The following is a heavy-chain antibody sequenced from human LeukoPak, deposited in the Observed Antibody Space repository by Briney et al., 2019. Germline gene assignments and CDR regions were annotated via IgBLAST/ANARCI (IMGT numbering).Heavy chain of an antibody. CDR2: IYYSGST. V-gene: IGHV4-59*01. J-gene: IGHJ2*01. CDR1: GGSISSYY. D-gene: IGHD5-24*01. Sequence: SETLSLTCTVSGGSISSYYWSWIRQPPGKGLEWIGFIYYSGSTNYNPSLKSRVTISLDTSKNQFSLNLSSVTAADTAVYYCAARGDGYNNWYFDLWGRGTLVTVSS. CDR3: AARGDGYNNWYFDL.